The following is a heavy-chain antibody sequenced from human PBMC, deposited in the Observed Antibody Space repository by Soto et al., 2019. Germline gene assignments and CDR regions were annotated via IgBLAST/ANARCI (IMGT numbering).Heavy chain of an antibody. CDR1: GFTFSNYA. CDR3: AKARDGYGMDV. V-gene: IGHV3-23*01. Sequence: EVQLLESGGGLVQPGGSLRLSCAASGFTFSNYAVTWVRQAPGKGLEWVSTISGSGGSTYYADSVKGRFTISRDNSKNSLYLQMNSLRAEDTALYYCAKARDGYGMDVWGQGTTVTVSS. CDR2: ISGSGGST. J-gene: IGHJ6*02.